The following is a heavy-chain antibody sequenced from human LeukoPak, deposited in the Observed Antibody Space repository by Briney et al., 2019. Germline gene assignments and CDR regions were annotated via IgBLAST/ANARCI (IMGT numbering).Heavy chain of an antibody. CDR1: GGSISSSSYY. CDR3: XXXXRXGXEPYYYYYMDV. CDR2: IFYSGST. V-gene: IGHV4-39*01. D-gene: IGHD1-26*01. J-gene: IGHJ6*03. Sequence: PSETLSLTCTVSGGSISSSSYYWGWIRQPPGKGLEWIGSIFYSGSTYYNPSLKSRVTISVDTSKNQFSLQLSSVTAADTAVYYXXXXXRXGXEPYYYYYMDVWGKGTTVTVSS.